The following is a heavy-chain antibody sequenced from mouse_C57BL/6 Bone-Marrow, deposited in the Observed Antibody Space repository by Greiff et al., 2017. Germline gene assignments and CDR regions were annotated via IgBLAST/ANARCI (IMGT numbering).Heavy chain of an antibody. CDR3: ATIRCSSPPWSCEV. CDR1: GFNFKDYY. D-gene: IGHD1-1*01. Sequence: EVQLQQSGAELVRPGASVKLSCTASGFNFKDYYMHWVKQRPEQGLEWIGWIDPENGDTEYASKLQGKATITADTSSNTAYLQLSSLTSEETAVYYCATIRCSSPPWSCEVWGTGTTVTVSS. CDR2: IDPENGDT. J-gene: IGHJ1*03. V-gene: IGHV14-4*01.